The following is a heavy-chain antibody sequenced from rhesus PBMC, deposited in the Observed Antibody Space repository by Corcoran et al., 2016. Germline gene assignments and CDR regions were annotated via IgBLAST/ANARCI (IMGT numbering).Heavy chain of an antibody. Sequence: QLQLQESGPGLVKPSETLSLTCAVSGYSISSGYGWSWIRQPPGKGLAWIGYSSYSGSTRYNPSPKSRVTISRDTSKNQFSLKLRSVTAADTAVHYCAAGYSSGWYDYGLDSWGQGVVVTVSS. CDR3: AAGYSSGWYDYGLDS. CDR1: GYSISSGYG. V-gene: IGHV4-122*02. CDR2: SSYSGST. J-gene: IGHJ6*01. D-gene: IGHD6-31*01.